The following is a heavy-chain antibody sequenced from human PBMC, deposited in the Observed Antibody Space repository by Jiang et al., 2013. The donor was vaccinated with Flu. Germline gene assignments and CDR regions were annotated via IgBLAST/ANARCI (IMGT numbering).Heavy chain of an antibody. D-gene: IGHD2-21*02. CDR1: GYTFTSYG. V-gene: IGHV1-18*01. J-gene: IGHJ4*02. Sequence: GAEVKKPGASVKVSCEASGYTFTSYGISWVRQAPGQGLEWMGWISAYNGNTNYAQKLQGRVTMTTDTSTSTAYMELRSLRSDDTAVYYCARAGSGGLWMVTASLYWGQGTLVTVSS. CDR2: ISAYNGNT. CDR3: ARAGSGGLWMVTASLY.